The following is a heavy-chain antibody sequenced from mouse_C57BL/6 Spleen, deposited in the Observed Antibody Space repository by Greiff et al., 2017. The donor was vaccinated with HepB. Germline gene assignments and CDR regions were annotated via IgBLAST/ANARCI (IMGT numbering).Heavy chain of an antibody. CDR3: ARGAAQARGDYFDY. CDR1: GYAFSSSW. J-gene: IGHJ2*01. D-gene: IGHD3-2*02. V-gene: IGHV1-82*01. Sequence: LVESGPELVKPGASVKISCKASGYAFSSSWMNWVKQRPGKGLEWIGRIYPGDGDTNYNGKFKGKATLTADKSSSTAYMQLSSLTSEDSAVYFCARGAAQARGDYFDYWGQGTTLTVSS. CDR2: IYPGDGDT.